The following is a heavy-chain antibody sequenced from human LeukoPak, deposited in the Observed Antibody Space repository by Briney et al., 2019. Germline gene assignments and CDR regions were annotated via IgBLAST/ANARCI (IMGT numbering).Heavy chain of an antibody. CDR1: GYTLTELS. Sequence: ASVKVSCKVSGYTLTELSMHWVRQAPGKGLEWMGGFDPEDGETIYAQKFQGRVTMTEDTSTDTAYMELSSLRSEDTAVYYCATDGGSGWGYYYYYMDVWGKGTTVTVSS. D-gene: IGHD6-19*01. CDR2: FDPEDGET. CDR3: ATDGGSGWGYYYYYMDV. V-gene: IGHV1-24*01. J-gene: IGHJ6*03.